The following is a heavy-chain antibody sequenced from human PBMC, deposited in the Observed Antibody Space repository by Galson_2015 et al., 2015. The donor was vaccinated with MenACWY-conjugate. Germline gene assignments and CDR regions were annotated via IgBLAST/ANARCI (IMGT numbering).Heavy chain of an antibody. V-gene: IGHV1-18*01. CDR3: ARDLENFYGSGTYLALDY. J-gene: IGHJ4*02. CDR2: ISAFNGNT. D-gene: IGHD3-10*01. Sequence: SVKVSCKASGYPFTSYGVSWVRQTPEQGLEWMGWISAFNGNTNYAPKFHGRVTMTTDSSTDTAYMELRSLKSDDTAVYYCARDLENFYGSGTYLALDYWGQGTLVTVSS. CDR1: GYPFTSYG.